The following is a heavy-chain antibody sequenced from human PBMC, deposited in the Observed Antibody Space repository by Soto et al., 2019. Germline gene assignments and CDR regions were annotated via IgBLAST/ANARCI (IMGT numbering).Heavy chain of an antibody. CDR3: ARRGRYFDWLLEENWFDP. D-gene: IGHD3-9*01. V-gene: IGHV4-39*01. CDR1: GGSISSSSYY. CDR2: IYYSGST. J-gene: IGHJ5*02. Sequence: SETLSLTCTISGGSISSSSYYWGWIRQPPGKGLEWIGSIYYSGSTYYNPSLKSRATISVDTSKNQFSLKLSSVTAADTAVYYCARRGRYFDWLLEENWFDPWGQGTLGPVSS.